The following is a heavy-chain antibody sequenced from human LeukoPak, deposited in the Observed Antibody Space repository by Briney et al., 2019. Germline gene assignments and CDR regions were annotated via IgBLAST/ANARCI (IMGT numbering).Heavy chain of an antibody. Sequence: GGSLRLSCAASGFTFSSYAMHWVRQAPGKGLEWVAVISYDGSNKYYADSVKGRFTISRDNSKNTLYLQMNSLRAEDTAVYYCAKFYDSSAQAAFDIWGQGTMVTVSS. CDR3: AKFYDSSAQAAFDI. CDR1: GFTFSSYA. V-gene: IGHV3-30*18. J-gene: IGHJ3*02. D-gene: IGHD3-22*01. CDR2: ISYDGSNK.